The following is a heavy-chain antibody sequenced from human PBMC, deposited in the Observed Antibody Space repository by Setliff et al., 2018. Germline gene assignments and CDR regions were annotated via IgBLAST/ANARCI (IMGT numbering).Heavy chain of an antibody. Sequence: HPGGSLRLSCEASGFTFRTYEMIWVRQAPGKGLERVSKTHTDGITIYSDSVRGRFTISRDSAKNSLHLQMTSLSAEDTAVYYCARRLPYFGVDVWGQGTTVTVS. V-gene: IGHV3-48*03. CDR3: ARRLPYFGVDV. D-gene: IGHD2-15*01. J-gene: IGHJ6*02. CDR2: THTDGITI. CDR1: GFTFRTYE.